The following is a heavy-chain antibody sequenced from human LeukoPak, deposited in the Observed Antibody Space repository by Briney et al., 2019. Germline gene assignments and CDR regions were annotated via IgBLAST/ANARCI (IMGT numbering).Heavy chain of an antibody. Sequence: GRSLRLSCAASGFTFSSYAMTWVRQAPGKGLEWVSGFSSTGGSTYYADSVKGRFTISRDNSKNMVYLQMNSLRAEGTAVYYCASKKKGDCGSYFDYWGQGTLVTVSS. V-gene: IGHV3-23*01. CDR2: FSSTGGST. CDR3: ASKKKGDCGSYFDY. J-gene: IGHJ4*02. D-gene: IGHD1-26*01. CDR1: GFTFSSYA.